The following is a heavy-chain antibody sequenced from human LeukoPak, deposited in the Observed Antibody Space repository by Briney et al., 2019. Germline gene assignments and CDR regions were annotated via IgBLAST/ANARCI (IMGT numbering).Heavy chain of an antibody. V-gene: IGHV3-9*03. J-gene: IGHJ4*02. CDR1: GFTFDDYA. CDR2: ISWNSGSI. D-gene: IGHD3-22*01. Sequence: GGSLRLSCAASGFTFDDYAMHWVRHAPGKGLEWVSGISWNSGSIGYADSVKGRFTISRDNAKNSLYLQMNSLRAEDMAVYYCAKDINYYDSSGYSNWGQGTLVTVPS. CDR3: AKDINYYDSSGYSN.